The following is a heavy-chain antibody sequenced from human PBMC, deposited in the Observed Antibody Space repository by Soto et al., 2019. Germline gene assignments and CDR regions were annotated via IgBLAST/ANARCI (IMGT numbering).Heavy chain of an antibody. J-gene: IGHJ6*03. D-gene: IGHD6-13*01. CDR1: SGSISSSNW. Sequence: QVQLQESGPGLVKPSGTLSLTCAVSSGSISSSNWWSWVRQPPGKGLEWIGEIYHSGSTNYNPSLQSRVTISVDKSKTQFSLKLSSVTAADTAVYYCARDCEGNLPIAAATLGYYYMDVWGKGTTVTVSS. CDR3: ARDCEGNLPIAAATLGYYYMDV. CDR2: IYHSGST. V-gene: IGHV4-4*02.